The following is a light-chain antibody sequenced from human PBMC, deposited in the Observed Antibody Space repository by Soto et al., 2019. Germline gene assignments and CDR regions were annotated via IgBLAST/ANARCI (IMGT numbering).Light chain of an antibody. CDR3: HQYGSAPYT. J-gene: IGKJ2*01. Sequence: EIVLTQSPGSLSLSPGERATLSCRASQSVSSNYLAWYQQNPGQAPRLLIYGASSRATGIPDRFSGSGSGTDFTLTISRLEPEDFAVYYCHQYGSAPYTFGQGTKLEIK. CDR1: QSVSSNY. V-gene: IGKV3-20*01. CDR2: GAS.